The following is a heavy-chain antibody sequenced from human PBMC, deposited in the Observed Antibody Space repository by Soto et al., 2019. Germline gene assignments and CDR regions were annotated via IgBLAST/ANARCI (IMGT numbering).Heavy chain of an antibody. CDR1: GFTFSDYY. Sequence: GSLRLSCAASGFTFSDYYIIFIRHSPVKWLEWVSYISSSGSTIYYADSVKGRFTISRDNAKNSLYLQMNSLRAEDTAVYYCARVLMVRGALYGMDVWGQGTTVTVSS. CDR3: ARVLMVRGALYGMDV. D-gene: IGHD3-10*01. CDR2: ISSSGSTI. J-gene: IGHJ6*02. V-gene: IGHV3-11*01.